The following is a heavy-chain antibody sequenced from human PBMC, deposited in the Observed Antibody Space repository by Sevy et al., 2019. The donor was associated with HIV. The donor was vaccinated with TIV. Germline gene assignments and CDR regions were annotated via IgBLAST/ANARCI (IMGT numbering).Heavy chain of an antibody. J-gene: IGHJ3*02. D-gene: IGHD2-15*01. CDR3: AKGARCSGGSCYSRGAFDI. Sequence: LSLTCAASGFTFSSYAMRWVRQAPGKGLEWVSAISGSGGSTYYADSVKGRFTISRDNSRNTLHLQMNSLRAEDTAVYYCAKGARCSGGSCYSRGAFDIWGQGTMVTVSS. V-gene: IGHV3-23*01. CDR1: GFTFSSYA. CDR2: ISGSGGST.